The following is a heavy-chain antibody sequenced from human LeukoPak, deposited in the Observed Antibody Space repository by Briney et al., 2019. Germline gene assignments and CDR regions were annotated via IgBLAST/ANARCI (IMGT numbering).Heavy chain of an antibody. V-gene: IGHV4-59*01. CDR1: GGSISSYY. CDR2: IYYSGST. D-gene: IGHD6-25*01. CDR3: ARDGGATAIDY. J-gene: IGHJ4*02. Sequence: SETLSLTCTVSGGSISSYYWSWIRQPPGKGLEWIGYIYYSGSTNYNPSLKSRVTISVDTSKNQFSLKLSSVTAADTAVYYCARDGGATAIDYWGQGTLVTVSS.